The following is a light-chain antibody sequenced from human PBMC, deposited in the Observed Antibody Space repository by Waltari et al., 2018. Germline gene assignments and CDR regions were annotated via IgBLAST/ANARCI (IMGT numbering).Light chain of an antibody. CDR2: WAS. CDR3: QQYLTIPYT. CDR1: PSVLYSPRNKDF. V-gene: IGKV4-1*01. Sequence: DIVMAQSPDSLAVSLGERATLSCKPTPSVLYSPRNKDFLTCYQQKPGQPPKVLIYWASIRESGVPDRFSGSGSGTDFTLTISNLQAEDVAVYYCQQYLTIPYTFGQGTKLEIK. J-gene: IGKJ2*01.